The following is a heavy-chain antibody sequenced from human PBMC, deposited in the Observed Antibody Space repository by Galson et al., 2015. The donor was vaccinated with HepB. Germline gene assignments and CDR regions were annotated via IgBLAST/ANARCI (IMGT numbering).Heavy chain of an antibody. D-gene: IGHD2-21*02. CDR1: GFTFSSYW. V-gene: IGHV3-7*03. CDR3: ARSYCGGDCYLRGSYFDL. J-gene: IGHJ2*01. CDR2: IKQDGSEK. Sequence: SLRLSCAASGFTFSSYWMSWVRQAPGKGLEWVANIKQDGSEKYYVDSVKGRFTISRDNAKNSLYLQMNSLRAEDTAVYYCARSYCGGDCYLRGSYFDLWGRGTLVTVSS.